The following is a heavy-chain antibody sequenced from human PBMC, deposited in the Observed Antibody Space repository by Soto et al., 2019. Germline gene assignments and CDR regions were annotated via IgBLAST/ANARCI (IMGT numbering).Heavy chain of an antibody. J-gene: IGHJ6*03. V-gene: IGHV3-53*04. CDR3: ARALWFETPYMDV. CDR1: GFTVSSNY. D-gene: IGHD3-10*01. Sequence: GGSLRLSCAASGFTVSSNYMSWVRQAPGKGLEWVSVIYSGGSTYYADSVKGRFTISRHNSKNTLYLQMNSLRAEDTAVYYCARALWFETPYMDVWGKGTTVTVSS. CDR2: IYSGGST.